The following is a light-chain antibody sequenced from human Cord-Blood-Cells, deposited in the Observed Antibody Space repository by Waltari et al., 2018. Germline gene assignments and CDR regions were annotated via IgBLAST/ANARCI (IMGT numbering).Light chain of an antibody. J-gene: IGKJ2*03. V-gene: IGKV3-15*01. CDR3: QQYNNWPYS. CDR1: QSVSSN. Sequence: EIVMTQSPANLSVSPGERATLSCRASQSVSSNLAWYQQKPGQAPRLLIYGASTRATGIQARFSGSGSGTEFTLTISSLQSEDFAVCYCQQYNNWPYSFGQGTKLEIK. CDR2: GAS.